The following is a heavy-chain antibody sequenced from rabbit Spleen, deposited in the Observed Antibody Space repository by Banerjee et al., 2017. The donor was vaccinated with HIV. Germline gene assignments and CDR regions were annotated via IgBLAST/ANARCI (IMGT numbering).Heavy chain of an antibody. D-gene: IGHD6-1*01. J-gene: IGHJ4*01. CDR1: GFSFSSSYY. V-gene: IGHV1S45*01. Sequence: QEQLEESGGDLVKPEGSLTLTCTASGFSFSSSYYMCWVRQAPGKGLEWIGCIDTSSANTAYATWAKGRFTISKTSSTTVTLQMTSLTAADTATYFCARGEHFSVGFSAFAIYLDLWGPGNLVTVS. CDR2: IDTSSANT. CDR3: ARGEHFSVGFSAFAIYLDL.